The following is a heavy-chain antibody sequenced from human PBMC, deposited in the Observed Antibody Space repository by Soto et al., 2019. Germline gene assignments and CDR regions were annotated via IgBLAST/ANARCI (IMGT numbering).Heavy chain of an antibody. Sequence: ASWKVSCKASAYTFNDYYMHGVRQAPGQGPEWMGIFNPSGDSTTYAEKFQDRVTMSRDTSTNTVYMELSSLRSDDTAVYYCARGLDSSSSNWFDPWGQGTVVTVSS. CDR1: AYTFNDYY. J-gene: IGHJ5*02. CDR3: ARGLDSSSSNWFDP. D-gene: IGHD6-13*01. V-gene: IGHV1-46*02. CDR2: FNPSGDST.